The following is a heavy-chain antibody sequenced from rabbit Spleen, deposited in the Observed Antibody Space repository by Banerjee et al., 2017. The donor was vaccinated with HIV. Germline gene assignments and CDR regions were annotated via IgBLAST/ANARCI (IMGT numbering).Heavy chain of an antibody. CDR3: ARGAYIDAGYAITRLDL. CDR1: GFSFSSGYD. V-gene: IGHV1S40*01. D-gene: IGHD6-1*01. J-gene: IGHJ3*01. Sequence: QQLVESGGDLVQPRASLTLTCTASGFSFSSGYDMCWVRPAPGKGLEWIACIYTNSGSTYYASWAKGRFTISKTSSTTVTLQMTSLTAADTATYFCARGAYIDAGYAITRLDLWGQGTLVTVS. CDR2: IYTNSGST.